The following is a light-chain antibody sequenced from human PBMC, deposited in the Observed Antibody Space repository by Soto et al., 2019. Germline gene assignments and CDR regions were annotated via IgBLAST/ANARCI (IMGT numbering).Light chain of an antibody. CDR3: QQYGSPLFT. CDR1: ESVSSSY. CDR2: GAS. Sequence: EVALTQSPGTLSLSPGERATLSCRASESVSSSYLAWYQQKGGQAPRLLIYGASSRATGIPDRFSGSGSGTNFTLTINRLEPEDFAVYYCQQYGSPLFTFGPGTKLDIK. V-gene: IGKV3-20*01. J-gene: IGKJ3*01.